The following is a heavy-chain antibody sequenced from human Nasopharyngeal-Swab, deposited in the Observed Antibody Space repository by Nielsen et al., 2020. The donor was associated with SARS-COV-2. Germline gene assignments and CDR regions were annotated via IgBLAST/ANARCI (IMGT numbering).Heavy chain of an antibody. V-gene: IGHV5-51*01. CDR1: GYSFTSYW. Sequence: GESLKISCQGSGYSFTSYWIGWVRQMPGKGLEWMGIIYPGDSDTRYSPSFQGQVTISADKSISTAYLQWSSLKASDTATYYCARYVSPYYYGSGSYYNGMDVWGQGTTVTVSS. J-gene: IGHJ6*02. CDR2: IYPGDSDT. CDR3: ARYVSPYYYGSGSYYNGMDV. D-gene: IGHD3-10*01.